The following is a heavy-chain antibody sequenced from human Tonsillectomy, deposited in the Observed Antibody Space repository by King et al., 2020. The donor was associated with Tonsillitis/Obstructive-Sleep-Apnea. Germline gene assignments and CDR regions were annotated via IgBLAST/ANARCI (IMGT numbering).Heavy chain of an antibody. CDR1: GFTFSIYW. CDR2: IKEDGSEK. J-gene: IGHJ2*01. D-gene: IGHD1-26*01. Sequence: VQLVESGGGWVQPGGSLRLSCAASGFTFSIYWMSWVRQAPGKGLEWVANIKEDGSEKNYVDFVKGRFTISRDNAKNSLYLQMNSLRAEDTALYYCARDVFSRAEGWDWYFDLWGRGTLVTVSS. CDR3: ARDVFSRAEGWDWYFDL. V-gene: IGHV3-7*03.